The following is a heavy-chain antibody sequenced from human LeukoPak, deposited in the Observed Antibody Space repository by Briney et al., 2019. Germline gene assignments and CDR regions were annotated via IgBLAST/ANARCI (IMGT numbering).Heavy chain of an antibody. CDR1: GGSISSDSYY. D-gene: IGHD5-18*01. Sequence: PSQTLSLTCSVSGGSISSDSYYWGWIRQPAGKGLEWIGYIFYSGRTSYNPSLKSRLTISVDTSKNHFSLTLSSVTAADTAVYYCARGQKYISGFTVTELGSGYYDNWGQGALVTVSS. V-gene: IGHV4-61*10. J-gene: IGHJ4*02. CDR2: IFYSGRT. CDR3: ARGQKYISGFTVTELGSGYYDN.